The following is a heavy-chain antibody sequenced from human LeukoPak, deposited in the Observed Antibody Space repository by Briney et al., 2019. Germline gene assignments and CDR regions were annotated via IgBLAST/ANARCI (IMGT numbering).Heavy chain of an antibody. CDR3: ARSRKVWQQPVRGAFDI. V-gene: IGHV4-34*01. Sequence: PSETLSLTCAVYGGSFSGYYWSWIRQPPGKGLEWIGEINHSGSTNYNPSLKSRVTISVDTSKNQFSLKMSSVTAADTAVYYCARSRKVWQQPVRGAFDIWGQGTMVTVSS. CDR2: INHSGST. CDR1: GGSFSGYY. J-gene: IGHJ3*02. D-gene: IGHD6-13*01.